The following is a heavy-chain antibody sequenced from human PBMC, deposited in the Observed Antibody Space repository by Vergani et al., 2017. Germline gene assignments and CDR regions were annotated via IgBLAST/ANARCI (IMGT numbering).Heavy chain of an antibody. CDR1: GFTLSNSD. J-gene: IGHJ4*02. Sequence: QVQLVESGGGVVQRGGSLRLSCATSGFTLSNSDMQWIRQGPGKGLEFVAFIQFEGSNQYYADAVKGRFTLSRDFSKNTLYLQMNILRTDDTATYYCAKHFRGWGIDYWGQGTQVIVSS. CDR2: IQFEGSNQ. V-gene: IGHV3-30*02. D-gene: IGHD3-16*01. CDR3: AKHFRGWGIDY.